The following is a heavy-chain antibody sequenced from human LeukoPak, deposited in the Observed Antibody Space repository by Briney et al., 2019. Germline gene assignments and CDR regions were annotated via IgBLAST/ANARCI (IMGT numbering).Heavy chain of an antibody. CDR1: GDSISSGGYW. V-gene: IGHV4-31*11. CDR3: ARAQTGAAPVSEETWYFDL. Sequence: SETLSLTCAVSGDSISSGGYWWSWIRQHPGKGLEWIGYIYYSGSTYYNPSLKSRVTISVDTSKNQFSLKLSSVTAADTAVYYCARAQTGAAPVSEETWYFDLWGRGTLVTVSS. CDR2: IYYSGST. D-gene: IGHD1-14*01. J-gene: IGHJ2*01.